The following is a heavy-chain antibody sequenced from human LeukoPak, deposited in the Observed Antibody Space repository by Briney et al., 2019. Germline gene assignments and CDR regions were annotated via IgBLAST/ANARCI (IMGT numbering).Heavy chain of an antibody. CDR2: ISGSGGST. Sequence: GGTLRLSCAASGFTFSSYGMSWVRQAPGKGLEWVSAISGSGGSTYYADSVKGRFTISRDNSKNTLYLQMNSLRAEDTAVYYCARDPGSGYEEHFDYWGQGTLVTVSS. V-gene: IGHV3-23*01. D-gene: IGHD5-12*01. J-gene: IGHJ4*02. CDR3: ARDPGSGYEEHFDY. CDR1: GFTFSSYG.